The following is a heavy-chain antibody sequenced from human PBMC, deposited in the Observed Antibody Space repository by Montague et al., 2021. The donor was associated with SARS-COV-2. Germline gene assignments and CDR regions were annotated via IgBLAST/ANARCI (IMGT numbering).Heavy chain of an antibody. J-gene: IGHJ6*02. CDR3: ARGYCSGSGCYYYYGMDV. CDR2: TNDSGRT. V-gene: IGHV4-34*01. Sequence: ETLSLTCAVYGGSFSGYYWSWIRQPPGRGLEWIGETNDSGRTNYNPSLKGRVTISVDTSKNQFPLRLSSVTAAETAVYYCARGYCSGSGCYYYYGMDVWGQGTTVTVSS. CDR1: GGSFSGYY. D-gene: IGHD2-15*01.